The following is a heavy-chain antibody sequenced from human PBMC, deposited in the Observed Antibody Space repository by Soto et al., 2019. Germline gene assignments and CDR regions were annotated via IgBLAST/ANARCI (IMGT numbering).Heavy chain of an antibody. Sequence: QVQLVQSGAEVRKPGSSVKVSCKASGGTFSRHAISWVRQAPGQGLEWMGGIIPIFGTANHAQKFQGRVTIIPDESTSTVYMELSSLRSEDTAMYYCARGWGSDSNDYYYAYWGQGTLVIVSS. CDR2: IIPIFGTA. CDR1: GGTFSRHA. CDR3: ARGWGSDSNDYYYAY. D-gene: IGHD3-22*01. J-gene: IGHJ4*02. V-gene: IGHV1-69*01.